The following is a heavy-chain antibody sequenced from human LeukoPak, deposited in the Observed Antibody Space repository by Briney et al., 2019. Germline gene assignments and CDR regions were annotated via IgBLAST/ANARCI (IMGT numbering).Heavy chain of an antibody. CDR3: ARGVTGTTLDFDY. V-gene: IGHV4-34*01. D-gene: IGHD1-7*01. Sequence: SETLSLTCAVYGGSFSGYYWSWIRQPPGKGLEWIGEINHSGSTNYNPSLKSRVTISVDTSKNQFSLKLSSVTAADTAVYYCARGVTGTTLDFDYWGQGTLVTVSS. J-gene: IGHJ4*02. CDR2: INHSGST. CDR1: GGSFSGYY.